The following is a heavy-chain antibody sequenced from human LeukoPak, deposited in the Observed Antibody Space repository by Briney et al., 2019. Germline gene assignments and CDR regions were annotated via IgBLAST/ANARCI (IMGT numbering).Heavy chain of an antibody. D-gene: IGHD3-16*01. J-gene: IGHJ6*02. Sequence: RGSLRLSCAASGFTFSSYWMHWVRQAPGKGLVWVSRINSDGSSTSYADSVKGRFTISRDNAKNTLYLQMNSLRAEDTAVYYCARSWGPVDYYYYGMDVWGQGTTVTVSS. CDR2: INSDGSST. CDR1: GFTFSSYW. CDR3: ARSWGPVDYYYYGMDV. V-gene: IGHV3-74*01.